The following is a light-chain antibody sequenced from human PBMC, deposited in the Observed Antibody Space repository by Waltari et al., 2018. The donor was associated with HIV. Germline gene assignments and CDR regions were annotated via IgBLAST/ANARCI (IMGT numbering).Light chain of an antibody. Sequence: SYELLQPPSVSVSPGQTATITCSGDNLGDKYVCWYQQKPGQSPVLVVYQDNKRPSGIPERFSGSNSGNTATLTINGTQAVDEGDYYCQAWDTSTGVFGAGTKVSVL. CDR1: NLGDKY. CDR3: QAWDTSTGV. J-gene: IGLJ1*01. CDR2: QDN. V-gene: IGLV3-1*01.